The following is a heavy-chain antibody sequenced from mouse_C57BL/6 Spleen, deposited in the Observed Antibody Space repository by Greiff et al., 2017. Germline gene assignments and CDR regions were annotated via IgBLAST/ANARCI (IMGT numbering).Heavy chain of an antibody. Sequence: QVQLQQSGAELVRPGASVKLSCKASGYTFTDYYINWVKQRPGQGLEWIARIYPGSGNTYYNEKFKGKATLTAEKSSSTAYMQVSSLTSEDAAVYFCARGGGGYYVLYAMDYWGQGTSVTVSS. V-gene: IGHV1-76*01. D-gene: IGHD2-3*01. CDR1: GYTFTDYY. CDR3: ARGGGGYYVLYAMDY. CDR2: IYPGSGNT. J-gene: IGHJ4*01.